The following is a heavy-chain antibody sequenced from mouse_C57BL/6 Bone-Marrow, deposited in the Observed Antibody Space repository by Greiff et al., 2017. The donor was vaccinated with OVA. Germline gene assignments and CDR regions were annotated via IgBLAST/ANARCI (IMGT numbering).Heavy chain of an antibody. CDR3: TGPVVADFDY. Sequence: VQRVESGAELVRPGASVTLSCKASGYTFTDYEMHWVKQTPVHGLEWIGAIDPETGGTAYNQKFKGKAILTADKSSSTAYMELRSLTSEDSAVYYGTGPVVADFDYWGQGTTLTVSS. J-gene: IGHJ2*01. V-gene: IGHV1-15*01. CDR1: GYTFTDYE. D-gene: IGHD1-1*01. CDR2: IDPETGGT.